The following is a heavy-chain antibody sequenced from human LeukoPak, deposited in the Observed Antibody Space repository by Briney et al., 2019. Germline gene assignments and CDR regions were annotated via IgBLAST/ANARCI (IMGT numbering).Heavy chain of an antibody. CDR3: ARGVGASDY. D-gene: IGHD1-26*01. CDR1: GFTFSNFG. CDR2: ISASGGST. V-gene: IGHV3-23*01. J-gene: IGHJ4*02. Sequence: GGSLRLSCAASGFTFSNFGMSWVRQAPGKGLEWVSVISASGGSTYYADSVKGRFTISRDNSKNTLYLQMNSLRAEDTAVYYCARGVGASDYWGQGTLVTVSS.